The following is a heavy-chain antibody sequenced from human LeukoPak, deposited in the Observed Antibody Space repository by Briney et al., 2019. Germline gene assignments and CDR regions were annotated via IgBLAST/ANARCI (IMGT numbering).Heavy chain of an antibody. CDR3: ARGRRWIAAVGPDY. J-gene: IGHJ4*02. CDR2: ISSSSSYT. V-gene: IGHV3-11*05. CDR1: GFSFSDYY. D-gene: IGHD6-13*01. Sequence: GGSLRLSCAASGFSFSDYYMSWIRQAPGKGLEWLSYISSSSSYTNYADSVKGRFTISRDNAKSSLNLQMNSLRAEDTAVYYCARGRRWIAAVGPDYWGQGTLVTVSS.